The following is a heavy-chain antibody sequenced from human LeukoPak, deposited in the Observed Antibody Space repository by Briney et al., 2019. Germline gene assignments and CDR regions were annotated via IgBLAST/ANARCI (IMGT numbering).Heavy chain of an antibody. CDR1: GFTFSSYA. V-gene: IGHV3-23*01. CDR2: ISGSGDST. Sequence: GGSLRLSCAASGFTFSSYAMSWVRQAPGKGLEWVSAISGSGDSTYYADSVKGRFTVSRGNSKYTLYLQMNSPRAEDTAVYYCAKVISYDFWSGYFSFDYWGQGTLVTVSS. CDR3: AKVISYDFWSGYFSFDY. J-gene: IGHJ4*02. D-gene: IGHD3-3*01.